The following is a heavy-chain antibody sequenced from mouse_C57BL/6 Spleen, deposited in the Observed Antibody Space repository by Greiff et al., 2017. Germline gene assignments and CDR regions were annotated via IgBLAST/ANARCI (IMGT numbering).Heavy chain of an antibody. V-gene: IGHV1-52*01. CDR3: ARESEGFAY. CDR1: GYTFTSYW. Sequence: VKLQQPGAELVRPGSSVKLSCKASGYTFTSYWMHWVKQRPIQGLEWIGNIDPSDSETHYNQKFKDKATLTVDKSSSTAYIQLSSLTSEDAAVYYCARESEGFAYWGQGTLVTVSA. J-gene: IGHJ3*01. CDR2: IDPSDSET.